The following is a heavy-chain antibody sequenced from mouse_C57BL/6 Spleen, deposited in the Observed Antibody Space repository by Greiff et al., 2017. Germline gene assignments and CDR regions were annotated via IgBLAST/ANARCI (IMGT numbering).Heavy chain of an antibody. CDR3: ARAPDGYYGDFDV. J-gene: IGHJ1*03. Sequence: EVKLQESGPGLVKPSQSLSLTCSVTGYSITSGYYWNWIRQFPGNKLEWMGYISYDGSNNYNPSLKNRISITRDTSKNQFVLKLNSVTTEDTATYYCARAPDGYYGDFDVWGTGTTVTVSS. D-gene: IGHD2-3*01. CDR2: ISYDGSN. CDR1: GYSITSGYY. V-gene: IGHV3-6*01.